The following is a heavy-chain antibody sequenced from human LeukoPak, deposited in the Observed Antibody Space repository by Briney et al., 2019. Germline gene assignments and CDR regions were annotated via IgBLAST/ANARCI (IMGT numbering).Heavy chain of an antibody. Sequence: GGSLRHSCAASGFTFSSYAMIWVRQAPGKGLEWVSGISGSGGSTYYADSVKGRFTISRDNSKNTLYLQMNSLRAEDTAVYYCAKGVYWYFDLWGRGTLVTVSS. CDR1: GFTFSSYA. V-gene: IGHV3-23*01. CDR3: AKGVYWYFDL. CDR2: ISGSGGST. J-gene: IGHJ2*01.